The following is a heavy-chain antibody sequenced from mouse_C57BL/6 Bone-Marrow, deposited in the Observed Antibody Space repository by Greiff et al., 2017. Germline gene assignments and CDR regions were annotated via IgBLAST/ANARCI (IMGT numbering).Heavy chain of an antibody. CDR3: GRHEESATAVVAGSDLDY. CDR1: GYTFTEYT. Sequence: QVQLKESGADLVKPGASVKLSCKASGYTFTEYTIHWVKQRSGQGLEWIGWFYPGSGSIKYTEKFKDKATLSADNSSSTVYLELSRLTSEDSAVLCCGRHEESATAVVAGSDLDYWGQGTTVTVSS. J-gene: IGHJ4*01. V-gene: IGHV1-62-2*01. D-gene: IGHD1-1*01. CDR2: FYPGSGSI.